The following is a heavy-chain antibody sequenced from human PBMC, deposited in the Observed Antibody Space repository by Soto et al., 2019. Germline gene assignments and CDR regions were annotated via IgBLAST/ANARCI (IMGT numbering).Heavy chain of an antibody. Sequence: QVQLQESGPGLVKPSGTLSLTCAVSGGSISSSNWWRWVRQPPGKGLEWIGEIYHSGSTNYNQSLQGRVTISVDKSKNPVSLKLSSVTAADTAVYYCARDIIGDGGSYFGFYWGQGTLVTVSS. J-gene: IGHJ4*02. CDR3: ARDIIGDGGSYFGFY. V-gene: IGHV4-4*02. CDR1: GGSISSSNW. CDR2: IYHSGST. D-gene: IGHD1-26*01.